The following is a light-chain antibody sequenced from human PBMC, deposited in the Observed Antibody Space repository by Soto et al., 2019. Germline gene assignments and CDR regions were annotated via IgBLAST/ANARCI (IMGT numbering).Light chain of an antibody. V-gene: IGLV7-46*01. Sequence: QAVVTQEPSLTVSPGGTVTLTCGSSTGAVTSGHYPYWFQQKPGQAPRTLTYDTSNKHSWTPARFSGSLLGGKAALTLSGAQPEDEAEYYCLLFDSGAGVFGGGTKLTVL. CDR3: LLFDSGAGV. CDR1: TGAVTSGHY. CDR2: DTS. J-gene: IGLJ3*02.